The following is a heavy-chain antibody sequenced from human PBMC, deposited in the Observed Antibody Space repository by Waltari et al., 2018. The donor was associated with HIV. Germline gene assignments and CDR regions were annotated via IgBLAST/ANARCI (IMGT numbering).Heavy chain of an antibody. CDR1: GYTFTGYY. V-gene: IGHV1-2*02. CDR2: INPNSGGT. J-gene: IGHJ6*02. Sequence: QVQLVQSGAEVKKPGASVKVSCKASGYTFTGYYMHWVRQAPGQGLEWMGWINPNSGGTNYAKKFQGRVTMTRDTSISTAYMELSRLRSDDTAVYYCARRRGYYYGMDVWGQGTTVTVSS. CDR3: ARRRGYYYGMDV.